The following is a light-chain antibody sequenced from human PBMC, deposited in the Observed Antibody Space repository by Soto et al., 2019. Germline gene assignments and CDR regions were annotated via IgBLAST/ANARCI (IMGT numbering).Light chain of an antibody. V-gene: IGKV3-20*01. CDR2: GAS. CDR1: RSVSSSY. J-gene: IGKJ3*01. Sequence: EIELTQSPGTLSSSPGERATLSCRASRSVSSSYLDWYQQKPGQAPMLLIYGASSRTTGIPDRFSGSGSGTDFTLTISRLEPEDFAVYYCQQYGSSPPYTFGHGTKLDIK. CDR3: QQYGSSPPYT.